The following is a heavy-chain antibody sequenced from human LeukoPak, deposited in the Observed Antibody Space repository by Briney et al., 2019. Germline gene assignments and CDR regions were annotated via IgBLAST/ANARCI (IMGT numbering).Heavy chain of an antibody. CDR1: GFTLSGYW. CDR3: ARTTLYDFYMDV. D-gene: IGHD1-1*01. CDR2: INNDGSST. V-gene: IGHV3-74*01. J-gene: IGHJ6*03. Sequence: GGSLRLSCAASGFTLSGYWMHWVRQAPGKGLVWVSRINNDGSSTTYADSVKGRFTISRDNAKNTLSLQMNSLRAEDTAVYYCARTTLYDFYMDVWGKGTTVTVSS.